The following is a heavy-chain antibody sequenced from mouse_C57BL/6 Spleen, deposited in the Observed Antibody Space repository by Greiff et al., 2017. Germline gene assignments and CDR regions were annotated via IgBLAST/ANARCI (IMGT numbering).Heavy chain of an antibody. CDR2: IYPGGGYT. CDR1: GYTFTNYW. D-gene: IGHD2-4*01. Sequence: VQLQQSGAELVRPGTSVKMSCKASGYTFTNYWIGWAKQRPGHGLEWIGDIYPGGGYTNYNEKFKGKATLTADKSSSTAYMQFSSLTSEDSAIYYCARHYDNAMDYWGQGTSVTVSS. CDR3: ARHYDNAMDY. J-gene: IGHJ4*01. V-gene: IGHV1-63*01.